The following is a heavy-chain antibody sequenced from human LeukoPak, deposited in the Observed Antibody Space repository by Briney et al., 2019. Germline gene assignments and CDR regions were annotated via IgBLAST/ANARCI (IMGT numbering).Heavy chain of an antibody. CDR3: ARDSKTYSGYDEGWFDP. J-gene: IGHJ5*02. CDR1: GFTFSSYA. CDR2: VGGDGDTT. D-gene: IGHD5-12*01. Sequence: GGSLRLSCAASGFTFSSYAMGWVRQAPGKGLECVSTVGGDGDTTYYADSVKGRFTISRDNSKNTLFLQMNSLRAEDTAVYYCARDSKTYSGYDEGWFDPWGQGTLVTVSS. V-gene: IGHV3-23*01.